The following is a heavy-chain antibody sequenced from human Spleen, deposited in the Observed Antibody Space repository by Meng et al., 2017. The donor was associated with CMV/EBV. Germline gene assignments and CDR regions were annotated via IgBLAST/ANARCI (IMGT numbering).Heavy chain of an antibody. CDR2: ISWDGGST. J-gene: IGHJ4*02. CDR1: GFTFDDYA. Sequence: GGSLRLSCAASGFTFDDYAMHWVRQAPGKGLEWVSLISWDGGSTYYADSVKGRFTISRDNSKNSLYLQMNSLRAEDTALYYCAKAEGGYSYRPIDYWGQGTLVTVSS. V-gene: IGHV3-43D*03. D-gene: IGHD5-18*01. CDR3: AKAEGGYSYRPIDY.